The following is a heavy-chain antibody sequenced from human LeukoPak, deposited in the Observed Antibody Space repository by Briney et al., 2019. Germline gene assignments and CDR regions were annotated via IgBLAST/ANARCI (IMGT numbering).Heavy chain of an antibody. CDR2: ISSSSSYI. CDR3: ARDPRFGSGSYLRGFDY. V-gene: IGHV3-21*01. CDR1: GITLSNYA. D-gene: IGHD3-10*01. J-gene: IGHJ4*02. Sequence: GGSLRLSCAVSGITLSNYAMSWVRQAPGKGLEWVSSISSSSSYIYYADSVKGRFTISRDNAKNSLYLQMNSLRAEDTAVYYCARDPRFGSGSYLRGFDYWGQGTLVTVSS.